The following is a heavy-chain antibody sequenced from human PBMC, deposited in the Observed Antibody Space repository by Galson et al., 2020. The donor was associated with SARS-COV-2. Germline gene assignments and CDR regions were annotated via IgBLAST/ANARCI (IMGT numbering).Heavy chain of an antibody. Sequence: SETLSLTCTVSGYSVSTTNYWGWVRQPPGRGLEWIGSVYPSGTTYYNPSLKSRVTISVDTSKNQFSLRLDSVTAADTALYYCARQGVNMIELVTVPGWYFDLWGRGTLVTVSS. V-gene: IGHV4-38-2*02. CDR1: GYSVSTTNY. CDR3: ARQGVNMIELVTVPGWYFDL. CDR2: VYPSGTT. D-gene: IGHD3-22*01. J-gene: IGHJ2*01.